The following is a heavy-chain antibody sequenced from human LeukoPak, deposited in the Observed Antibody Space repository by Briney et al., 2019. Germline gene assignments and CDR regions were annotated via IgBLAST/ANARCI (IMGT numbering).Heavy chain of an antibody. CDR1: CDSVSRSDSY. V-gene: IGHV4-39*01. CDR2: IYYSGRT. CDR3: ARRRYFDGSGYLE. D-gene: IGHD3-22*01. J-gene: IGHJ1*01. Sequence: SETLSLTCSVSCDSVSRSDSYWDWIRQPPGKGLEWIGTIYYSGRTYYSPSLRSRVTMSVDPSNNQFSLTLRSVTAADTALYYCARRRYFDGSGYLEWGQGTLLSVSS.